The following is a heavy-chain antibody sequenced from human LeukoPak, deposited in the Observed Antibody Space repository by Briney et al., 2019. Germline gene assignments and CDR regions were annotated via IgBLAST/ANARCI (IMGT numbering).Heavy chain of an antibody. CDR3: AKTSVGEGRIIGSGYFDN. D-gene: IGHD2-15*01. J-gene: IGHJ4*02. CDR2: ISGSGTVT. V-gene: IGHV3-23*01. CDR1: GFTFSSYS. Sequence: PGGSLRLSCAASGFTFSSYSMNWVRQAPGKGLEWVSIISGSGTVTYYADSVKGRFTISRDNSKNTLFLQMNSLSAEDTAVYYCAKTSVGEGRIIGSGYFDNWRQGTLVTVSS.